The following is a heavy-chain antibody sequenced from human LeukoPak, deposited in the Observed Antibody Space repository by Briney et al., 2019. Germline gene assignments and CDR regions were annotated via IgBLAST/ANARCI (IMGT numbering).Heavy chain of an antibody. V-gene: IGHV3-21*01. Sequence: GGSLRLSCAASGFTFSSYSMNWVRQAPGKGLEWVSSISSSSSYIYYADSVKGRFTISRDNAKNTLYLQMNSLRAEDTAVYYCAISIAARAFDYWGQGTLVTVSS. CDR2: ISSSSSYI. CDR3: AISIAARAFDY. J-gene: IGHJ4*02. D-gene: IGHD6-6*01. CDR1: GFTFSSYS.